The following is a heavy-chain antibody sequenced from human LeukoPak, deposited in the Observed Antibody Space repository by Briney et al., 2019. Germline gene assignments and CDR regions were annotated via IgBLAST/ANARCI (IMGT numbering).Heavy chain of an antibody. Sequence: GGSLRLSCAASGFTFSYYSMNWVRQAPGKGLEWVSSISGSSGNIYYADSVKGRFTISRDNAKNSLSLQMNSLRAEDTAVYYCARDRAGVTIFGVVTPNFDYWAREPWSPSPQ. CDR3: ARDRAGVTIFGVVTPNFDY. D-gene: IGHD3-3*01. CDR1: GFTFSYYS. CDR2: ISGSSGNI. V-gene: IGHV3-21*01. J-gene: IGHJ4*02.